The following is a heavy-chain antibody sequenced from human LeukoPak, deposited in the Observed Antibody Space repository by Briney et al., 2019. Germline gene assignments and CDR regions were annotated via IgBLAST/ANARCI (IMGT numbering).Heavy chain of an antibody. CDR2: ISYDGSNK. J-gene: IGHJ4*02. V-gene: IGHV3-30*18. D-gene: IGHD5-18*01. Sequence: GGSLRLSCAASGFTFSSYGMDWVRQAPGKGLEWVAVISYDGSNKYYADSVKGRFTISRDNSKNTLYLQMNSLRAEDTAVYYCAKDGDKDTAMALDYWGQGTLVTVSS. CDR1: GFTFSSYG. CDR3: AKDGDKDTAMALDY.